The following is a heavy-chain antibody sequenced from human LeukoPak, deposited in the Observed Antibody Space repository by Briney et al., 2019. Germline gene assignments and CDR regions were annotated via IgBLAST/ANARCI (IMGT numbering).Heavy chain of an antibody. D-gene: IGHD6-13*01. Sequence: SETLSLTCTVSGGSISSYYWSWIRQPPGKGLEWIGYIYYSGSTNYNPSLKSRVTTSVDTSKNQFSLKLSSVTAADTAVYYCARVAGTGFYYFDYWGQGTLVTVSS. CDR1: GGSISSYY. CDR3: ARVAGTGFYYFDY. CDR2: IYYSGST. J-gene: IGHJ4*02. V-gene: IGHV4-59*01.